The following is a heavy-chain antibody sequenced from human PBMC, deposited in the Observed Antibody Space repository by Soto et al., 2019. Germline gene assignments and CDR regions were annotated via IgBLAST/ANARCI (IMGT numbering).Heavy chain of an antibody. CDR3: ARQSDWYRHYYYYYGMDV. CDR2: IYYSGST. Sequence: SETLSLTCTVSGGSISSSSYYWGWIRQPPGKGLEWIGSIYYSGSTYYNPSLKSRVTISVDTSKNQFSLKLSSVTAADTAVYYCARQSDWYRHYYYYYGMDVWGQGTTVTVSS. D-gene: IGHD6-19*01. J-gene: IGHJ6*02. CDR1: GGSISSSSYY. V-gene: IGHV4-39*01.